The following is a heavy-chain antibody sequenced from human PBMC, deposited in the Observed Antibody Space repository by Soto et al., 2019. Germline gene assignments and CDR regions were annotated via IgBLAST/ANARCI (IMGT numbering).Heavy chain of an antibody. CDR1: GYTFTSYD. V-gene: IGHV1-8*01. J-gene: IGHJ3*02. D-gene: IGHD3-10*01. CDR3: ARVGLVSDDDAFDI. CDR2: MNPNSGNT. Sequence: QVQLVQSGAEVKKPGASEKVSCKASGYTFTSYDINWVRQATGQGLEWMGWMNPNSGNTGYAQKFQGRVTMTRNTSISTAYMELSSLRSEDTAVYYCARVGLVSDDDAFDIWGQGTMVTVSS.